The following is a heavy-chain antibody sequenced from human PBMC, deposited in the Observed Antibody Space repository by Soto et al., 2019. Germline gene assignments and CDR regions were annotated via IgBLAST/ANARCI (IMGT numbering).Heavy chain of an antibody. CDR2: IIPILGIA. CDR1: GGTFSSYT. CDR3: ARGIRGCSSTSCRYYYGMDV. J-gene: IGHJ6*02. D-gene: IGHD2-2*01. Sequence: QVQLVQSGAEVKKPGSSVKVSCKASGGTFSSYTISWVRQAPGQGLEWMGRIIPILGIANYAQKFQGRVTSTADKSTSTAYMELSSLRSEDTAVYYCARGIRGCSSTSCRYYYGMDVWGQGTTVTVSS. V-gene: IGHV1-69*02.